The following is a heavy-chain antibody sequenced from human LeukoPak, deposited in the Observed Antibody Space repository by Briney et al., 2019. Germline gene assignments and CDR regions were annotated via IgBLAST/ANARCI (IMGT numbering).Heavy chain of an antibody. CDR1: GYTFTGYY. V-gene: IGHV1-2*02. J-gene: IGHJ6*03. CDR2: INPNSGGT. Sequence: ASVKVSCKASGYTFTGYYMHWVRQAPGQGLEWMGWINPNSGGTNYAQKFQGRVTMTRDTSISTAYTELSSLRSEDTAVYYCAREGAPRKWYSSSSDYYYYMDVWGKGTTVTVSS. CDR3: AREGAPRKWYSSSSDYYYYMDV. D-gene: IGHD6-6*01.